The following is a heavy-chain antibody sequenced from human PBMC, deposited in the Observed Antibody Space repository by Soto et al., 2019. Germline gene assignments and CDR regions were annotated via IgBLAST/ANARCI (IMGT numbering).Heavy chain of an antibody. CDR1: GFMFEDFA. CDR2: ISGSGGST. Sequence: EVQLVESGGGLEQPGRSLRLSCTVSGFMFEDFAMHWVRQAPGQGLEWVSSISGSGGSTYYADSVKGRVTISRDNSKNTLYLQMSSLRAEDTAVYYCAKESLKTPVTGPVDCWGQGTVVTVSS. D-gene: IGHD6-19*01. CDR3: AKESLKTPVTGPVDC. J-gene: IGHJ4*02. V-gene: IGHV3-23*04.